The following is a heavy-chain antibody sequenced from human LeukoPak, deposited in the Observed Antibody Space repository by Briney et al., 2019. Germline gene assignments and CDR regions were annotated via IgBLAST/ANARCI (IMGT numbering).Heavy chain of an antibody. CDR2: IRYDGSNK. V-gene: IGHV3-30*02. CDR3: AKNTRYFDWLNDY. CDR1: GFTFSSYG. J-gene: IGHJ4*02. D-gene: IGHD3-9*01. Sequence: GGSLRLSCAASGFTFSSYGMHWVRQAPGKGLEWVAFIRYDGSNKYYADSVKGRFTISRDNSKNTLYLQMNSLRAEDTAVYYCAKNTRYFDWLNDYWGQGTLVTVSP.